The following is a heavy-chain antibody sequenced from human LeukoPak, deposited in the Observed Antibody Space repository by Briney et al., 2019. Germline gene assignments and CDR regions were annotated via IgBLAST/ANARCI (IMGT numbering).Heavy chain of an antibody. J-gene: IGHJ4*02. CDR3: AKDEMDIVVVVAATLDY. Sequence: GGSLRLSCAASGFTFSSYAMSWVRQAPGKGLEWVSAISGSGGSTYYAGSVKGRFTISRDNSKNTLYLQMNSLRAEDTAVYYCAKDEMDIVVVVAATLDYWGQGTLVTVSS. CDR2: ISGSGGST. CDR1: GFTFSSYA. V-gene: IGHV3-23*01. D-gene: IGHD2-15*01.